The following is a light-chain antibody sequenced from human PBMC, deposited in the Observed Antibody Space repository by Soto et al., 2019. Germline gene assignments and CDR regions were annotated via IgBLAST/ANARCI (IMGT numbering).Light chain of an antibody. CDR2: DAS. J-gene: IGKJ4*01. CDR3: QQHSSRQIT. CDR1: QSVNSY. Sequence: EIVLTQSPVTLSLSPGERATLSCRASQSVNSYLVWYQQKPGQAPRLLIYDASNTPTGIPARFSCSGSGTDFTLTISSLEPEDFAVYYCQQHSSRQITFGGGTKVEIK. V-gene: IGKV3-11*01.